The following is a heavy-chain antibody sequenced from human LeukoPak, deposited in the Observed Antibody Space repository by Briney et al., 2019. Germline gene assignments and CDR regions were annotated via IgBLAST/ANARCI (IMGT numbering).Heavy chain of an antibody. CDR3: ARLSNDYGDYEGHY. CDR2: VFYSGRT. D-gene: IGHD4-17*01. CDR1: GGIIRDSGYC. Sequence: SETLSLTCTVSGGIIRDSGYCWGWIRQPPGKGLEWIGTVFYSGRTYYNSSLQSRVTISVDTSKNHFSLRLSSVTAADTAIYYCARLSNDYGDYEGHYWGQGTLVTVSP. V-gene: IGHV4-39*02. J-gene: IGHJ4*02.